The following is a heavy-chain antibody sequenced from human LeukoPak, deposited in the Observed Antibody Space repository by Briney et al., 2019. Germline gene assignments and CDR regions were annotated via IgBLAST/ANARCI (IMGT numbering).Heavy chain of an antibody. CDR2: ISGGGGTT. CDR3: ARLYSWAH. CDR1: GFTFTNYY. Sequence: GGSLKLSCVASGFTFTNYYMRWGRQAPGKGLKWVSVISGGGGTTYYADSVKGRFTLSRDNSKNTVYLQMNSLRAEDAAVYYCARLYSWAHWGQGTLVTVSS. D-gene: IGHD2-15*01. V-gene: IGHV3-23*01. J-gene: IGHJ4*02.